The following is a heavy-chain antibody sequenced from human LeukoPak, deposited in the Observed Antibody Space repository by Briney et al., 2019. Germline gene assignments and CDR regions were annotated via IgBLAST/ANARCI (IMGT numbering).Heavy chain of an antibody. J-gene: IGHJ4*02. Sequence: AASVKVSYKASGYSFTGYYIHWVRQAPGQGLDWMGWIDPTSGATNYAQKFQGRVTITRDTSITTAYMELSRLRSDDTAVYYCAKVRPYHGDALDYWGQGTLVSVSS. CDR3: AKVRPYHGDALDY. CDR2: IDPTSGAT. D-gene: IGHD4-17*01. CDR1: GYSFTGYY. V-gene: IGHV1-2*02.